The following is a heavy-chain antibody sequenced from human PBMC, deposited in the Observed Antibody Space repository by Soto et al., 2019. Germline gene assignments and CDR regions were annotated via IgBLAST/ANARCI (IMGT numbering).Heavy chain of an antibody. CDR1: GFTFSRYW. D-gene: IGHD6-19*01. CDR2: INTDGSST. J-gene: IGHJ4*02. Sequence: VQLVESGGGLVQPGGSLRLSCADSGFTFSRYWMHWVRQAPGKGLMWVSRINTDGSSTSYADSVKGRFAISRDNAKNTLYLEMNSLRAEDSAVYFCAREGWGYWGQGTLVTVSS. CDR3: AREGWGY. V-gene: IGHV3-74*01.